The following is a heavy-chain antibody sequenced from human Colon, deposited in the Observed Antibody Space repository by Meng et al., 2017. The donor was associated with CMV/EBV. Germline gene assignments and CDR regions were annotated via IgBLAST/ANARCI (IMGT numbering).Heavy chain of an antibody. CDR2: INPSGGST. V-gene: IGHV1-46*01. J-gene: IGHJ4*02. Sequence: ASVKVSCKASGATFTSYYMQWVRQAPGQGLEWMGIINPSGGSTSYAQKFQGRVTMTRDTSTSTVYMELSSLRSEDTDVYYCAREQAVDKTEKFDIWGQGTLVTVSS. CDR1: GATFTSYY. D-gene: IGHD5-12*01. CDR3: AREQAVDKTEKFDI.